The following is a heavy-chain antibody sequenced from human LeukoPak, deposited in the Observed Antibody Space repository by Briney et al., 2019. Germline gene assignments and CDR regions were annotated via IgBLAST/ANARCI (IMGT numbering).Heavy chain of an antibody. CDR3: ARDRGIYYDSSGYGY. D-gene: IGHD3-22*01. J-gene: IGHJ4*02. CDR2: ISSSSSYI. Sequence: GGSLRLPCAASGFTFSSYSMNWVRQAPGKGLEWVSSISSSSSYIYYADSVKGRFTISRDNAKNSLYLQMNSLRAEDTAVYYCARDRGIYYDSSGYGYWGQGTLVTVSS. CDR1: GFTFSSYS. V-gene: IGHV3-21*01.